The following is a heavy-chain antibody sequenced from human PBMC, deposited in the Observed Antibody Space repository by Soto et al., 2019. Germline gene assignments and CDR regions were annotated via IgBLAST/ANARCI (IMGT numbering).Heavy chain of an antibody. CDR3: AKDPYSSAFCFYMDV. CDR1: GFSFRTYA. D-gene: IGHD6-25*01. Sequence: EQLLESGGDLVQPGGSLRLSCVGSGFSFRTYAMAWVRQAPGRGLEGVAGISRNGDTVYYADSVKGRFTISRDNSKNTLNLQMESMRGDDTAVYFCAKDPYSSAFCFYMDVWGKGTTVTVSS. J-gene: IGHJ6*03. V-gene: IGHV3-23*01. CDR2: ISRNGDTV.